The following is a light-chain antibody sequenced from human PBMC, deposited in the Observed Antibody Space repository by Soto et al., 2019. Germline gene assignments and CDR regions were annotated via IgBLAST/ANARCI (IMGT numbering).Light chain of an antibody. Sequence: EIVMTQSPATLSVSPWESATLSGRASQSISGNLAWYQQKPGQATRLIIYDASNRANGIPARFSGSGSGTDFTLTLSSLEPEDFAVYYCQQRSNWLPITFGQGTRLEIK. CDR2: DAS. CDR3: QQRSNWLPIT. J-gene: IGKJ5*01. V-gene: IGKV3-11*01. CDR1: QSISGN.